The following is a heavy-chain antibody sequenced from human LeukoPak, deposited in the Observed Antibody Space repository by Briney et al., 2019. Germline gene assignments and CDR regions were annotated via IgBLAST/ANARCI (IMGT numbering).Heavy chain of an antibody. Sequence: PGGSLRLSCAASGFTFSSYAMSWVRQAPGKGLEWVSATSGSGGSTYYADSVKGRFTISRDNSKNTLYLQMNSLRAEDTAVYYCAKDRNYYDSSGYYPIFDYWGQGTLVTVSS. V-gene: IGHV3-23*01. CDR3: AKDRNYYDSSGYYPIFDY. CDR1: GFTFSSYA. CDR2: TSGSGGST. D-gene: IGHD3-22*01. J-gene: IGHJ4*02.